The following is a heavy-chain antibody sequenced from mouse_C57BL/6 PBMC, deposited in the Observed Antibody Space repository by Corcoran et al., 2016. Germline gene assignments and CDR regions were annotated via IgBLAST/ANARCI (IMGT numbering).Heavy chain of an antibody. CDR2: INPRSGNT. D-gene: IGHD2-3*01. CDR3: AREGGWLLRGAMDY. CDR1: GYTFTSYG. V-gene: IGHV1-81*01. Sequence: QVQLQQSGAELARPGASVKLSCKASGYTFTSYGISWVKQRTGQGLEWIGEINPRSGNTYYNEKFKGKATLTADKSSSTAYMELRSLTSEDSAVYFCAREGGWLLRGAMDYWGQGTSVTVSS. J-gene: IGHJ4*01.